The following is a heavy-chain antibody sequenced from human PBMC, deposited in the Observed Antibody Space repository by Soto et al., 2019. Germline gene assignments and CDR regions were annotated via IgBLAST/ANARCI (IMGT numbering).Heavy chain of an antibody. Sequence: SETLSLTCTVSGGPISSYYWSWIRQPAGKGLEWIGRIHSSGSTNYNPSVKSRLTMSVDTSKNQFSLKLSSVTAADTAVYHCEREAVNYDFWSGDYLYYYGMDVWGQGNTVTGSS. CDR1: GGPISSYY. J-gene: IGHJ6*02. V-gene: IGHV4-4*07. D-gene: IGHD3-3*01. CDR2: IHSSGST. CDR3: EREAVNYDFWSGDYLYYYGMDV.